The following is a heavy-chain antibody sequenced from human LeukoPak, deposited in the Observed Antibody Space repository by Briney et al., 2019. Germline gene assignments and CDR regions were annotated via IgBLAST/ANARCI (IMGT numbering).Heavy chain of an antibody. J-gene: IGHJ5*02. CDR1: GFTFSTYA. CDR3: AKDNADFWSGNHKLDP. CDR2: ISGSGGTT. V-gene: IGHV3-23*01. Sequence: GGSLRLSCAASGFTFSTYAMTWVRQAPGKGLEWVSAISGSGGTTYYVDSVKGRFTISRDNSKNTLYLQMNSLRAEDTAVYYCAKDNADFWSGNHKLDPWGQGTLVTVSS. D-gene: IGHD3-3*01.